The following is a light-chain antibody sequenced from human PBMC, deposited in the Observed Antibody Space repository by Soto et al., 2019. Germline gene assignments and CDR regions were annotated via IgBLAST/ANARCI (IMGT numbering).Light chain of an antibody. CDR3: QQYGSSLYT. Sequence: EIVLTQSPGTLSLSPGERATLSCRTSQSVSSSYFAWYQQKPGQAPRLLIYGTSSRATGIPDRFSGSGSGTDLTLTISSLEPEDFAVYYCQQYGSSLYTFGQGTKLEIK. V-gene: IGKV3-20*01. CDR2: GTS. CDR1: QSVSSSY. J-gene: IGKJ2*01.